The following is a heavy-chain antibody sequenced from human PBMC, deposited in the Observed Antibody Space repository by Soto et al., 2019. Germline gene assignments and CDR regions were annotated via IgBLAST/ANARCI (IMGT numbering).Heavy chain of an antibody. CDR1: GFTFSSYA. V-gene: IGHV3-23*01. CDR3: AKVEGFDFWSGYSEYYFDY. D-gene: IGHD3-3*01. J-gene: IGHJ4*02. Sequence: GGSLRLSCAASGFTFSSYAMSWVRQAPGKGLEWVSAISGSGGSTYYADSVKGRFTISRDNSKNTLYLQMNSLRAEDTAVYYCAKVEGFDFWSGYSEYYFDYWGQGTLVTVSS. CDR2: ISGSGGST.